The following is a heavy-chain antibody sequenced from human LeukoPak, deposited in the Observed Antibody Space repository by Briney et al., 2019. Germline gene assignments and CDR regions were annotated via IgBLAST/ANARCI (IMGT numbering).Heavy chain of an antibody. J-gene: IGHJ6*02. CDR3: ARGATMVRGYGMDV. CDR2: IKQDGSEK. V-gene: IGHV3-7*01. Sequence: GGSLRLSCAASGFTFSSYWMSWVRQAPGKGLEWVANIKQDGSEKYYVDSVKGRFTISRDNAKNSLYLQMNSLRAEDTAVYYCARGATMVRGYGMDVWGQGTTVTVSS. CDR1: GFTFSSYW. D-gene: IGHD3-10*01.